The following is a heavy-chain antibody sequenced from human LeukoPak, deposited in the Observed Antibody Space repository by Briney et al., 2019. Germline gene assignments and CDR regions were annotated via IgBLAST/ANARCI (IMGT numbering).Heavy chain of an antibody. D-gene: IGHD5-12*01. CDR3: ARRIVAVQTFDY. CDR2: ISAYNGNT. J-gene: IGHJ4*02. Sequence: ASVKVSCKASGYTFTSYGISWVRQAPGQGLEWMGWISAYNGNTNYAQKLQGRVTMTTGKSTSTAYMELTSLTSDDTAVHYCARRIVAVQTFDYWGQGTLVTVSS. V-gene: IGHV1-18*01. CDR1: GYTFTSYG.